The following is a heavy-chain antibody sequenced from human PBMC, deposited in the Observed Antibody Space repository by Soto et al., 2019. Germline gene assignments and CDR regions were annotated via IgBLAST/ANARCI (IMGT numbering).Heavy chain of an antibody. V-gene: IGHV1-8*01. CDR3: ARDIANYYGMDV. CDR1: GYTFTSYD. D-gene: IGHD6-13*01. Sequence: RASVKVSCKASGYTFTSYDINWVRQATGQGLEWMGWMNPNSGNTGYAQKFQGRVTMTRNTSISTAYMGLSSLRSEDTAVYYCARDIANYYGMDVWGQGTTVTVSS. CDR2: MNPNSGNT. J-gene: IGHJ6*02.